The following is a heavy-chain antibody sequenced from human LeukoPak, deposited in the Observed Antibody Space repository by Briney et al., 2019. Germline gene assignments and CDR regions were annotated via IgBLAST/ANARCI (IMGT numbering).Heavy chain of an antibody. CDR3: ARHFRLVVENWFDP. D-gene: IGHD2-21*01. CDR1: GGSIISSNW. Sequence: SETLSLTCSVSGGSIISSNWWGWIRQPPRKGLEWIGEIFQSGETDYNPSLRSRVIISINKSKNQFSLQLNSVTAADTAIYYCARHFRLVVENWFDPWGQGTLVTVSS. CDR2: IFQSGET. J-gene: IGHJ5*02. V-gene: IGHV4/OR15-8*02.